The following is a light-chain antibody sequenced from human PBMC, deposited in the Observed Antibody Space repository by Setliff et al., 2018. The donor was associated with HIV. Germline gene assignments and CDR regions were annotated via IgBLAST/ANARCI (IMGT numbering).Light chain of an antibody. CDR3: NSYTGSDTYV. CDR1: SNDIGSYNY. J-gene: IGLJ1*01. V-gene: IGLV2-14*03. CDR2: DVA. Sequence: QSVLTQPASVSGSPGQSITISCNGTSNDIGSYNYVSWYQQHPGKAPKLVIYDVAQRPSGGSSRFSGSKSGDTASLTISGLQTEDEADYYCNSYTGSDTYVFGTGTKVTVL.